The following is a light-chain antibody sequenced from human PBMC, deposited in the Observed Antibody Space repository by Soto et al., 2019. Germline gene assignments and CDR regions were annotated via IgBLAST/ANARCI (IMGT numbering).Light chain of an antibody. CDR2: DVS. J-gene: IGLJ2*01. V-gene: IGLV2-14*01. CDR3: SSYTSSSTLYVV. Sequence: QSVLTQPASVSGSPVQSITISCTGTSSDVGGYNYVSWYQQHPGKAPKLMIYDVSNRPSGVSNRFSGSKSGNTASLTISGLQAEDEADYYCSSYTSSSTLYVVFGGGTKLTVL. CDR1: SSDVGGYNY.